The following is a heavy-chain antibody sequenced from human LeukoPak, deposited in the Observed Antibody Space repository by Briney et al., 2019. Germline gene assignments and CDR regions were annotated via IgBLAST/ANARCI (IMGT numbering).Heavy chain of an antibody. CDR1: GYTFTGYY. Sequence: ASVKVSCKASGYTFTGYYMHWVRQAPGQGLEWMGWINPNSGGTNYAQKFQGRVTMTRDTSIRTAYMELSRLRSDDTAVYYCARDHRIVGATPSWFDPWGQGTLVTVSS. V-gene: IGHV1-2*02. D-gene: IGHD1-26*01. J-gene: IGHJ5*02. CDR3: ARDHRIVGATPSWFDP. CDR2: INPNSGGT.